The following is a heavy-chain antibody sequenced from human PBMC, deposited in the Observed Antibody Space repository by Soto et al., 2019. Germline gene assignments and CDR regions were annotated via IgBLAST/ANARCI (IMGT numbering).Heavy chain of an antibody. D-gene: IGHD3-22*01. J-gene: IGHJ3*02. CDR2: MNPNSGNT. Sequence: ASVKVSCRASGYTFTSYDINWVRQATGQGLEWMGWMNPNSGNTGYAQKFQGRVTMTRNTSISTAYMELSSLRSEDTAVYYCARGRGTMIVGDAFDIWGQGTMVTVSS. CDR3: ARGRGTMIVGDAFDI. CDR1: GYTFTSYD. V-gene: IGHV1-8*01.